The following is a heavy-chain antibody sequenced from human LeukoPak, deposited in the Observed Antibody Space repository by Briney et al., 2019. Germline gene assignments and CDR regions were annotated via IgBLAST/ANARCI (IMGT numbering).Heavy chain of an antibody. CDR1: GGSFSGYY. J-gene: IGHJ5*02. CDR3: ARGLGYCSSTSCYNWSDP. Sequence: SETLSLACAVYGGSFSGYYWSWIRQPPGKGLEWIGEINHSGSTNYNPSLKSRVTISVDTSKNQFSLKLSSVTAADTAVYYCARGLGYCSSTSCYNWSDPWGQGTLVTVSS. D-gene: IGHD2-2*01. CDR2: INHSGST. V-gene: IGHV4-34*01.